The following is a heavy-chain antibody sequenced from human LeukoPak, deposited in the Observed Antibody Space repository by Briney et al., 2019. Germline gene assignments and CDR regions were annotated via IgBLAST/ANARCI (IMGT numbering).Heavy chain of an antibody. J-gene: IGHJ4*02. CDR1: GVSRSDYY. Sequence: SETLSLTCTVSGVSRSDYYWRWIRQPPGKGLEWIGYIYYKGGTNYNPSLESRVTISGDTSKNEFSLKLTSVTAADTAVYYCARGRLIVAPGVYYFEYWGQGTLVTVSS. CDR2: IYYKGGT. D-gene: IGHD5-12*01. V-gene: IGHV4-59*08. CDR3: ARGRLIVAPGVYYFEY.